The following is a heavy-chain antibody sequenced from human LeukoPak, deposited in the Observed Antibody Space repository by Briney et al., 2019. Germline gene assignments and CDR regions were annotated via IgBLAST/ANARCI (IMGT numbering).Heavy chain of an antibody. CDR3: AKDPDYYYDSSGYYFDY. CDR1: GFTFDDYG. Sequence: GGSLRLSCAASGFTFDDYGMSWVRQAPGKGLEWVSGINWNGGSTGYADSVKGRFTISRDNAKNSLYLQMNSLRAEDTALYYCAKDPDYYYDSSGYYFDYWGQGTLVTVSS. CDR2: INWNGGST. D-gene: IGHD3-22*01. V-gene: IGHV3-20*04. J-gene: IGHJ4*02.